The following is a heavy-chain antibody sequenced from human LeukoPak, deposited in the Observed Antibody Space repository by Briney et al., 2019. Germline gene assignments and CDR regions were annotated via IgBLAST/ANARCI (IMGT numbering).Heavy chain of an antibody. CDR3: ARDPKPNYYYDSSGYWDWYFDL. CDR1: GFTFSSYA. Sequence: GGSLRLSCAASGFTFSSYAMSWVRQAPGKGLEWVSVISGSGGSTYYADSVKGRFTISRDNSKNTLYLQMNSLRAEDTAVYYCARDPKPNYYYDSSGYWDWYFDLWGRGTLVTVSS. V-gene: IGHV3-23*01. J-gene: IGHJ2*01. CDR2: ISGSGGST. D-gene: IGHD3-22*01.